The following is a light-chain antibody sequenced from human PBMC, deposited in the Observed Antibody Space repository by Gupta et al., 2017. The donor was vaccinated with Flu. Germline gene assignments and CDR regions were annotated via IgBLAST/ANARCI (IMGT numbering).Light chain of an antibody. V-gene: IGLV1-44*01. CDR2: NDN. CDR1: SNIGSNV. Sequence: SNIGSNVVSWYQRRPGTAPRLLIYNDNQRPLGVPDRFSGSKAGTSASLATGCLQYADDDDSYCAAGDDGVTALSEDASLTGRGVFGGGTKLTVL. CDR3: AAGDDGVTALSEDASLTGRGV. J-gene: IGLJ3*02.